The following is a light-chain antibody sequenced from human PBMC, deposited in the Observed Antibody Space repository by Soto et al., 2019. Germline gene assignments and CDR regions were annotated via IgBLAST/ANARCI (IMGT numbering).Light chain of an antibody. CDR3: QQYLRPPWT. V-gene: IGKV3-20*01. CDR1: QSVGSSY. J-gene: IGKJ1*01. Sequence: EIVLTQSPGTLSLSPGDRATVSCRASQSVGSSYLAWYQQKLGQAPRLLIYGSSSSATGVPDRFSGSASGIEFTLTLIRLEPKDFAIYYCQQYLRPPWTFGQGTKVEIK. CDR2: GSS.